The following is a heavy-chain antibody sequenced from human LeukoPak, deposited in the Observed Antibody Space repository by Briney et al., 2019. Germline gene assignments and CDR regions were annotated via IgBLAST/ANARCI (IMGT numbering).Heavy chain of an antibody. J-gene: IGHJ4*02. CDR1: GFTFSSYA. CDR3: ARDRKYCSSTSCYTYNDY. Sequence: GGSLRLSCAASGFTFSSYAMHWVRQAPGKGLEWVAVISYDGSNKYYADSVKGRFTISRDNSKNTLYLQMNSLRAEDTAVYYCARDRKYCSSTSCYTYNDYWGQGTLVTVSS. V-gene: IGHV3-30-3*01. CDR2: ISYDGSNK. D-gene: IGHD2-2*02.